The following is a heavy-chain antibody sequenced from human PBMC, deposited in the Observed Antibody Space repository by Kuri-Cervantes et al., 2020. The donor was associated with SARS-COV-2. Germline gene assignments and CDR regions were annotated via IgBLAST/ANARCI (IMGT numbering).Heavy chain of an antibody. V-gene: IGHV4-59*08. CDR3: ARHGKGAGGTSRYFDV. D-gene: IGHD6-13*01. CDR1: GFTFSNAW. CDR2: IYYSGTT. J-gene: IGHJ2*01. Sequence: GSLRLSCAASGFTFSNAWMSWIRQPPGKGLEWIGYIYYSGTTNYNPSFQSQVTISVDTSKNQFSLKLISVTAADTAVYYCARHGKGAGGTSRYFDVWGRGSLVTVSS.